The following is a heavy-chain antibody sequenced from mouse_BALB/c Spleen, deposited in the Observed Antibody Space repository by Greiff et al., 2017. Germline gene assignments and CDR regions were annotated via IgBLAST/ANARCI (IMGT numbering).Heavy chain of an antibody. V-gene: IGHV8-12*01. CDR1: GFSLRTSGMG. D-gene: IGHD4-1*01. Sequence: ESGPGILQPSQTLSLTCSFSGFSLRTSGMGVSWIRQPSGKGLEWLAHIYWDDDKRYNPSLKSRLTISKDTSRNQVFLKITSVDTADTATYYCAREDWAAWFAYWGQGTLVTVSA. CDR2: IYWDDDK. CDR3: AREDWAAWFAY. J-gene: IGHJ3*01.